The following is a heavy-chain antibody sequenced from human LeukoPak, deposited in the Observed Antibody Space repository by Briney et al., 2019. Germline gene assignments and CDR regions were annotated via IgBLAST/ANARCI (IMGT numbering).Heavy chain of an antibody. CDR1: GFTFSSYA. CDR3: ARLTYYYDSSGNNFDY. D-gene: IGHD3-22*01. J-gene: IGHJ4*02. Sequence: GRSLRLSCAASGFTFSSYAMHWVRQAPGRGLEWVAVISYDGSNKYYADSVKGRFTISRDNSKNTLYLQMNSLRAEDTAVYYCARLTYYYDSSGNNFDYWGQGTLVTVSS. CDR2: ISYDGSNK. V-gene: IGHV3-30-3*01.